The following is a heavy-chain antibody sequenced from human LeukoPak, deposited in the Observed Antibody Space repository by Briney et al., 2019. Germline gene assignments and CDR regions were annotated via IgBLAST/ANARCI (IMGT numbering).Heavy chain of an antibody. CDR2: ISSTGNTI. J-gene: IGHJ4*02. CDR1: GFTFSSYE. V-gene: IGHV3-48*03. D-gene: IGHD6-6*01. CDR3: ARGPNYYSSSCHFAD. Sequence: GGSRCPSCAASGFTFSSYEMNWVRQAPGKGLEWLSYISSTGNTIYYADSVKGRFTISRDNAKNSLCLQMNSLRAEDTAVYYCARGPNYYSSSCHFADWGEPCLATVSS.